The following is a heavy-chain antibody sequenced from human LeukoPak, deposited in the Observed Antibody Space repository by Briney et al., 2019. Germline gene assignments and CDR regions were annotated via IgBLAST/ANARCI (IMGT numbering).Heavy chain of an antibody. Sequence: SETLSLTCTVSGGSISSSSYYWGWIRQPPGKGLEWIGSIYYSGSTYYNPSLKSRVTISVDTSKNQFSLKPSSVTAADTAVYYCGLGSTKVAENYYFDYWGQGTLVTVSS. V-gene: IGHV4-39*01. CDR1: GGSISSSSYY. J-gene: IGHJ4*02. CDR2: IYYSGST. CDR3: GLGSTKVAENYYFDY. D-gene: IGHD6-19*01.